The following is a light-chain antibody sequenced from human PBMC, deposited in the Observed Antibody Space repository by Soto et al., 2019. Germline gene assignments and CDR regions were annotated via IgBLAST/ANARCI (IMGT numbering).Light chain of an antibody. J-gene: IGKJ1*01. CDR2: GAS. Sequence: EMVMTQSPATLSVSPGERATLSCRACQSVSSNLAWYQQKPGQAPRLLIYGASSRATGIPARFSGSGSGTEFTPTISRLEPEDFAVYFCQQYDICLPTFGQGTKVDIK. CDR1: QSVSSN. CDR3: QQYDICLPT. V-gene: IGKV3-15*01.